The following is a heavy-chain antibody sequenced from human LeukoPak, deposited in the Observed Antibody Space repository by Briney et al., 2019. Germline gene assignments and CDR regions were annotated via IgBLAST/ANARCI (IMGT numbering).Heavy chain of an antibody. Sequence: GGSLRLSCAASGFTFSSYDMHWVRQATGKGLEWVSAIGTAGDTYYPGSVKGRFTISRDNSKNTLYLQMNSLRAEDTAVYYCAKDPGGSGSYFLQFVAFDIWGQGTMVTVSS. CDR3: AKDPGGSGSYFLQFVAFDI. D-gene: IGHD1-26*01. J-gene: IGHJ3*02. CDR1: GFTFSSYD. V-gene: IGHV3-13*01. CDR2: IGTAGDT.